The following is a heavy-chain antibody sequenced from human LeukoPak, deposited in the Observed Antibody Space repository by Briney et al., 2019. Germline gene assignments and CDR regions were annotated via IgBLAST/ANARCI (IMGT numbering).Heavy chain of an antibody. CDR2: INSDGSIT. D-gene: IGHD6-13*01. V-gene: IGHV3-74*01. J-gene: IGHJ3*01. Sequence: GGTLRLSCAASGFTFSTYWMHWVRQVPGKGLVWVSRINSDGSITTYADSVKGRFTISRDNAKNTLYLQMNSLRVEDTAVYYCAGGISATGGGWGQGTMVTVST. CDR3: AGGISATGGG. CDR1: GFTFSTYW.